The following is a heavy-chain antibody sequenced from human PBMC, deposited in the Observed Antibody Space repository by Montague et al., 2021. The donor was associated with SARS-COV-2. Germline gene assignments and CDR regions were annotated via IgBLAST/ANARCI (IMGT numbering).Heavy chain of an antibody. D-gene: IGHD6-19*01. J-gene: IGHJ2*01. V-gene: IGHV2-70*01. CDR2: IDWDDDT. CDR1: GFSVSTSGLC. CDR3: ARIAEYSSGGGPHWYFDP. Sequence: PALVKPTQTLTLTCTFSGFSVSTSGLCVSWIRQPPGKALEWLALIDWDDDTYYSTSLKTRLAVSKDTSKNQVVLTMTDMDPVDTGTYYCARIAEYSSGGGPHWYFDPGGRGPLVTVSP.